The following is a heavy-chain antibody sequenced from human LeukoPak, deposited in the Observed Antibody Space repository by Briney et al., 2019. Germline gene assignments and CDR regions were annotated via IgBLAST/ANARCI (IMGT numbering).Heavy chain of an antibody. J-gene: IGHJ6*03. V-gene: IGHV4-4*07. CDR3: ARDFRTTGNLIHYYYYYYMDV. CDR1: GGSISTYY. CDR2: IYTSGST. Sequence: SETLPLTCTVSGGSISTYYWSWIRQPAGKGLEWIGRIYTSGSTNYNPSLKSRVTMSADTSKNQFSLKLSSVTAADTAVYYCARDFRTTGNLIHYYYYYYMDVWGKGTTVTVSS. D-gene: IGHD1-1*01.